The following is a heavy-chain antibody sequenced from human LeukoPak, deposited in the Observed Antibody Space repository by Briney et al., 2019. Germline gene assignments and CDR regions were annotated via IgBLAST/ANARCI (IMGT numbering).Heavy chain of an antibody. J-gene: IGHJ4*02. D-gene: IGHD2-15*01. V-gene: IGHV3-33*01. CDR2: IWYDSSKE. CDR3: ARDVLPYCSGGSCTIDY. CDR1: GFTFTNHG. Sequence: GGSLRLSCAASGFTFTNHGFHWVRQAPGKGLEWVAAIWYDSSKESYADSVKGRFTISRDNSKNTVYLQMNSLRAEDTAVYYCARDVLPYCSGGSCTIDYWGQGTLVTVSS.